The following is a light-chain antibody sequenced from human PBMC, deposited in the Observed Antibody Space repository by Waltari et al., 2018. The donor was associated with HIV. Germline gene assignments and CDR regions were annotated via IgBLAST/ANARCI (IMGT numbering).Light chain of an antibody. J-gene: IGLJ1*01. CDR2: DVY. Sequence: QSALTQPASVSGSPGQSITISCTGTRSDVGAYDYVSWYQQHPGQVPKLLIYDVYNRPSRISNRFSGSKSGNTASLTISGLQAEDEAHYYCASFTSGRLNVFGTGTKVTVL. CDR3: ASFTSGRLNV. V-gene: IGLV2-14*03. CDR1: RSDVGAYDY.